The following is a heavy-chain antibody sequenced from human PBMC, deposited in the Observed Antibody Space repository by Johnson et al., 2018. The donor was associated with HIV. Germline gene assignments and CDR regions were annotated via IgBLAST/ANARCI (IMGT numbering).Heavy chain of an antibody. V-gene: IGHV3-66*02. Sequence: EVQLVESGGGLIEPGGSLRLSCAASGFTVSNNYVSWVRQAPGKGLEWVSVIYASGDTYHAASVKGRFTISRDNAKNSLYLQMNSLRAEDTALYYCAKVDVTRAPRGTDAFDIWGQGTMVTVSS. CDR3: AKVDVTRAPRGTDAFDI. CDR1: GFTVSNNY. D-gene: IGHD3-10*01. CDR2: IYASGDT. J-gene: IGHJ3*02.